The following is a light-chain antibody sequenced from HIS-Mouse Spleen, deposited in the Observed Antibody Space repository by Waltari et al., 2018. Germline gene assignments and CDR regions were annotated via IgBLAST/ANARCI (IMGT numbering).Light chain of an antibody. CDR1: SSDVGGYNY. CDR2: EVS. V-gene: IGLV2-14*01. Sequence: QSALTQPASVSGSPGQSITISCTGTSSDVGGYNYAPAYQQHPGKAPKLMIYEVSNRPSGVSNRFSGSKSGNTASLTISGLQAEDEADYYCSSYTSSSTLEVFGGGTKLTVL. J-gene: IGLJ2*01. CDR3: SSYTSSSTLEV.